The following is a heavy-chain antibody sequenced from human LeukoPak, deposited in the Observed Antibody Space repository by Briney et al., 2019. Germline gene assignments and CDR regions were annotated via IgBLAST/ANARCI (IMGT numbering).Heavy chain of an antibody. CDR3: AAVIDY. Sequence: GGSLRLSCAASGFTFSNYEMNWIRQAPGRGLEWISYISNSGNTKYYADSVKGRFSISRDNANNSVYLQMNDLRAEDTAVYYCAAVIDYWGQGTLVTVSS. CDR2: ISNSGNTK. J-gene: IGHJ4*02. V-gene: IGHV3-48*03. CDR1: GFTFSNYE.